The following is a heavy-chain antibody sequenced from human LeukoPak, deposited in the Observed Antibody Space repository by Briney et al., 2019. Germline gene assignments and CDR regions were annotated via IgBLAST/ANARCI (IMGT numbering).Heavy chain of an antibody. V-gene: IGHV3-74*01. CDR1: GFAFS. D-gene: IGHD4-11*01. Sequence: PGGSLRLSCAASGFAFSMHWVRQVPGKGLVWVSRINPGGSSTAYADSVKGRFTISRDNAKNTLYLQMNSLRAEDTAVYYCARSNQADDYWGQGTLVTVSS. CDR2: INPGGSST. J-gene: IGHJ4*02. CDR3: ARSNQADDY.